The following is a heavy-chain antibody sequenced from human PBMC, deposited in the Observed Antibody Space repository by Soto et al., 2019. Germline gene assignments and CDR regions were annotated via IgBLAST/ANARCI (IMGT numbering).Heavy chain of an antibody. Sequence: QVQLVESGGGVVQPGRSLRLSCAASGFTFSSYGMHWVRQAPGKGLEWVAVISYDGSNKYYADSVKGRFTISRDNSKNTLYLQMNSLRAEDTAVYYCAKDFSYDFWSGYLESVYYYGMDVWGQGTTVTVSS. V-gene: IGHV3-30*18. CDR2: ISYDGSNK. J-gene: IGHJ6*02. CDR1: GFTFSSYG. CDR3: AKDFSYDFWSGYLESVYYYGMDV. D-gene: IGHD3-3*01.